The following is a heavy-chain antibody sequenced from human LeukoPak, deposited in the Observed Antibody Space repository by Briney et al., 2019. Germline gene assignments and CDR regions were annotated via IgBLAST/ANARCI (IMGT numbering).Heavy chain of an antibody. J-gene: IGHJ3*02. CDR2: IRNDGNKE. CDR1: GFSFSTSG. Sequence: GGSLRLSCVASGFSFSTSGMHWVRQSPGKGLDWVAFIRNDGNKENYAESVKGRFTISRDNAKNSLYLQMNSLRAEDTAVYYCARARRADLRFGEAFRHSKAVRAFDIWGQGTMVTVSS. D-gene: IGHD3-10*01. V-gene: IGHV3-30*02. CDR3: ARARRADLRFGEAFRHSKAVRAFDI.